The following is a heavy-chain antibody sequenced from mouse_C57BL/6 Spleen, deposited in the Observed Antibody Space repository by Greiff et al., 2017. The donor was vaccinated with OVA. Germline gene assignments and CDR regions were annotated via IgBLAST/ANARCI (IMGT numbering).Heavy chain of an antibody. D-gene: IGHD2-13*01. V-gene: IGHV1-15*01. Sequence: QVQLQQSGAELVRPGASVTLSCKASGYTFTDYEMHWVKQTPVHGLEWIGAIDPETGGTAYNQKFKGKAILTADKSSSTAYMELRSLTSEDSAVYYCTRGGDYGGAYWGQGTLVTVSA. CDR3: TRGGDYGGAY. CDR1: GYTFTDYE. J-gene: IGHJ3*01. CDR2: IDPETGGT.